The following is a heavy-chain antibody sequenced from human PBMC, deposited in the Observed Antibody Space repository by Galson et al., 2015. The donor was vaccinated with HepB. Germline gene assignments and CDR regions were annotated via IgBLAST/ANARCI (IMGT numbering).Heavy chain of an antibody. V-gene: IGHV1-3*01. CDR1: GYTFTSYA. D-gene: IGHD5-12*01. Sequence: SVKVSCKASGYTFTSYAMHWVRQAPGQRLEWMGWINAGNGNTKYSQKFQGRVTMTRDTSISTAYMELSRLRSDDTAVYYCARGRFMVATWFDYWGQGTLVTVSS. J-gene: IGHJ4*02. CDR2: INAGNGNT. CDR3: ARGRFMVATWFDY.